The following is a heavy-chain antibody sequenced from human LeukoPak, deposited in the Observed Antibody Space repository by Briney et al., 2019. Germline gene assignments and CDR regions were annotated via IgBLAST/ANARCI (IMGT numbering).Heavy chain of an antibody. Sequence: PGGSLRLSCAVSGFTFSSYAMSWVRQAPGKGLEWVSAISGSGENTYYADSVKGRFSISRDNSKNTLYLQMNSLRAEDTAVYYCAKGGGYDTGDHYFHYWGQGTLVTVSS. V-gene: IGHV3-23*01. CDR3: AKGGGYDTGDHYFHY. CDR2: ISGSGENT. J-gene: IGHJ4*02. CDR1: GFTFSSYA. D-gene: IGHD5-12*01.